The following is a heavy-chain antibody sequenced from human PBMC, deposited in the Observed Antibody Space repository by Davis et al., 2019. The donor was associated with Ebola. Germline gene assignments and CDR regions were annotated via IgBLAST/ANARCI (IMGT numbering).Heavy chain of an antibody. CDR2: ISGSATRT. V-gene: IGHV3-23*01. Sequence: GESLKISCAASGFTFSNYAMSWVRQAPGKGLEWVSSISGSATRTYYADSVRGRFTISRDDSKNTLYLQMNSLRAEDTAMYYCAWECAGDCYMNDAFDIWGQGTMVSVSS. D-gene: IGHD2-21*02. CDR1: GFTFSNYA. J-gene: IGHJ3*02. CDR3: AWECAGDCYMNDAFDI.